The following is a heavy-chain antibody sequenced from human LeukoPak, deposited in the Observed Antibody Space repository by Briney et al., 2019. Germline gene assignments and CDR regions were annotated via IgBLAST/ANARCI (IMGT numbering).Heavy chain of an antibody. CDR2: TDYRSKWYN. V-gene: IGHV6-1*01. J-gene: IGHJ4*02. CDR1: GDSVSSNSAA. Sequence: SQTLSLTCAISGDSVSSNSAAWNWIRQSPSRGLEWLGRTDYRSKWYNDYAVSVKSRITIHPDTSKNKFSLQLNSVPPEDTAVYYCARGRYSSGWYYFDYWGQGTLVTVSS. D-gene: IGHD6-19*01. CDR3: ARGRYSSGWYYFDY.